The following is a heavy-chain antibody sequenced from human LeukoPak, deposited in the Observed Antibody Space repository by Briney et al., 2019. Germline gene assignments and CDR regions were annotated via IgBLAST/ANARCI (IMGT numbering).Heavy chain of an antibody. Sequence: PGGPLRLSCAASGFTVSNNYMSWVRQAPGKGLEWVSVIESGGDTYYADSVKGRFTISRDNSKNTLSLQMDTLRAEDTAVYYCAKGDISMIPDWGQGTLVTVSS. CDR2: IESGGDT. CDR3: AKGDISMIPD. CDR1: GFTVSNNY. V-gene: IGHV3-53*01. D-gene: IGHD3-22*01. J-gene: IGHJ4*02.